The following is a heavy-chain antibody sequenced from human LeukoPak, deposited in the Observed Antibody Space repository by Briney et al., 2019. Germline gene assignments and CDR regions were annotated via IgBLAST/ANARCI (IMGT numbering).Heavy chain of an antibody. Sequence: PGGSLRLSCAASGFTFNSYAMSWVRQAPGKGLEWVSAISGSGGSTYYADSVKGRFTISRDNSKNTLYLQMNSLRAEDTAVYYCARGVYDYGGNGLGAFDIWGQGTMVTVSS. CDR2: ISGSGGST. D-gene: IGHD4-23*01. CDR1: GFTFNSYA. V-gene: IGHV3-23*01. CDR3: ARGVYDYGGNGLGAFDI. J-gene: IGHJ3*02.